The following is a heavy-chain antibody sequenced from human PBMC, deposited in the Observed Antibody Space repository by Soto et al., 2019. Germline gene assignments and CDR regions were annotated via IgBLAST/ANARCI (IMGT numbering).Heavy chain of an antibody. CDR3: ARAVASAAGPYYYYYYGMDV. J-gene: IGHJ6*02. CDR2: IYTSGST. V-gene: IGHV4-4*07. D-gene: IGHD6-13*01. CDR1: GGSISSYY. Sequence: PSETLSLTCTVSGGSISSYYWSWIRQPAGKGLEWIGRIYTSGSTNCNPSLKSRVTMSVDTSKNQFSLKLSSVTAADTAVYYCARAVASAAGPYYYYYYGMDVWGQGTTVTVSS.